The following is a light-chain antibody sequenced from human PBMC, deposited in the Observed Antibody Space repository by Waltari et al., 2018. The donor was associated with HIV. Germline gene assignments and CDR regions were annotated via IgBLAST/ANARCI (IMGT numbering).Light chain of an antibody. J-gene: IGLJ2*01. CDR1: NIERKS. Sequence: SSRLTQPPSVSVAPGETATPTCGAINIERKSVHWYQQKAGQAPVVVMSYDTDRPAGIAERFSGFNSGHSATLIISRVGAGDEADYYCQVWDSATDHVLFGGGTRLTVL. CDR3: QVWDSATDHVL. CDR2: YDT. V-gene: IGLV3-21*04.